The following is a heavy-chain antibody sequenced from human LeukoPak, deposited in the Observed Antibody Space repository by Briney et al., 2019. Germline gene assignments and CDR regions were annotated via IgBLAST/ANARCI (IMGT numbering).Heavy chain of an antibody. V-gene: IGHV1-18*01. CDR1: GYTFTSYG. CDR2: ISAYNGNT. Sequence: ASVKVSCKASGYTFTSYGISWVRQAPGQGLEWMGWISAYNGNTNYAQKLQGRVTMTTDTSTSTAYMELSSLRSEDTAVYYCARVSDVLRYFDWGQGTMVTVSS. J-gene: IGHJ3*01. D-gene: IGHD3-9*01. CDR3: ARVSDVLRYFD.